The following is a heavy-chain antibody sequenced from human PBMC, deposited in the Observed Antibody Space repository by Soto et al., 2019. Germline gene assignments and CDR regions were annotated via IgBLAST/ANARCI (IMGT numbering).Heavy chain of an antibody. CDR1: GYTFTSYY. D-gene: IGHD2-15*01. CDR2: INPSGGST. V-gene: IGHV1-46*01. CDR3: ARAQCSGASCYYYYGMDV. Sequence: ASVKVSCKASGYTFTSYYMHWVRQAPGQGLEWMGIINPSGGSTSYAQKFQGRVTMTRDTSTSTVYMELSSLRSEDTAVYYCARAQCSGASCYYYYGMDVWGQGTTVTVSS. J-gene: IGHJ6*02.